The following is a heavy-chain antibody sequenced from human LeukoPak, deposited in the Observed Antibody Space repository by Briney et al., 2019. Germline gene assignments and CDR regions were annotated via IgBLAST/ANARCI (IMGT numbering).Heavy chain of an antibody. CDR2: IYYSGST. CDR1: GGSISSYY. CDR3: ARATYYDFWSGYYDRENWFDP. V-gene: IGHV4-59*01. D-gene: IGHD3-3*01. Sequence: PSETLSLTCTVSGGSISSYYWSWLRQPPGKGLEWLGYIYYSGSTNYNPSLKSRVTISVDTSKNQFSLKLSSVTAADTAVYYCARATYYDFWSGYYDRENWFDPWGQGTLVTVSS. J-gene: IGHJ5*02.